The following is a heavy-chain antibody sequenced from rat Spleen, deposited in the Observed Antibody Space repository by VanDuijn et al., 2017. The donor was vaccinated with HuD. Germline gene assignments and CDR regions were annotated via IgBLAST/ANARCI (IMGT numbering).Heavy chain of an antibody. CDR3: AREVMDA. J-gene: IGHJ4*01. Sequence: EVQLKESGPGLVQPSQTLSLTCTVSGFSLTDYSVHWVRQPPGKGLEWMGVMWSGGSTAYNSALKSRLIISRDTSKSQVFLKMNNLQTEDTAMYFCAREVMDAWGQGASVTVSS. CDR2: MWSGGST. CDR1: GFSLTDYS. V-gene: IGHV2S63*01.